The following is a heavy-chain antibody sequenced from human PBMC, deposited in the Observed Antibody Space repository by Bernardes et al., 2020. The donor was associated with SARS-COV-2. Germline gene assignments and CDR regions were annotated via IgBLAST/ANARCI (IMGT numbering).Heavy chain of an antibody. CDR2: IYGADTI. CDR1: GFTVSSSY. CDR3: ARVALGFAFDI. V-gene: IGHV3-53*01. J-gene: IGHJ3*02. D-gene: IGHD3-16*01. Sequence: GSLRLSCAASGFTVSSSYMSWVRQAPGKGLEWVSLIYGADTIYYANSVKGRFTVARDNSKNTLYLQINSLTAEDTAVYYCARVALGFAFDIWGHGTMVTVS.